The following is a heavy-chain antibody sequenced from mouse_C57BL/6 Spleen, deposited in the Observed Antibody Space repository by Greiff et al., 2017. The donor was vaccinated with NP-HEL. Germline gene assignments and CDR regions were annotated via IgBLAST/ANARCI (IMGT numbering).Heavy chain of an antibody. V-gene: IGHV5-9-1*02. CDR3: TRGGDYYGSKDYFDY. D-gene: IGHD1-1*01. J-gene: IGHJ2*01. CDR1: GFTFSSYA. CDR2: ISSGGDYT. Sequence: EVQVVESGEGLVKPGGSLKLSCAASGFTFSSYAMSWVRQTPEKRLEWVAYISSGGDYTYYADTVKGRFTISRDNARNTLYLQMSSLKSEDTAMYYCTRGGDYYGSKDYFDYWGQGTTLTVSS.